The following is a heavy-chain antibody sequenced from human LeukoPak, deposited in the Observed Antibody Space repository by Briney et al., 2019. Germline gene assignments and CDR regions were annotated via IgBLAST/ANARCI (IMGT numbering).Heavy chain of an antibody. J-gene: IGHJ4*02. CDR2: VFSGGTT. CDR3: ARGSRSPSGTYHYYFDY. Sequence: GGSLRLSCAASAFTVSSNYMSWVRQAPGKGLEWVSVVFSGGTTYYADSVKGRFTISRDNSKNTLYLQMNSLRAEDTAVYCCARGSRSPSGTYHYYFDYWGQGTLVTVSS. V-gene: IGHV3-53*01. CDR1: AFTVSSNY. D-gene: IGHD1-26*01.